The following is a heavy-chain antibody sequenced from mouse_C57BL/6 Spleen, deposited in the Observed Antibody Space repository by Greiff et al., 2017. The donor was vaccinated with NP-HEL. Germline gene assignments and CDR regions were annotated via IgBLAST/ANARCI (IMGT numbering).Heavy chain of an antibody. D-gene: IGHD1-1*01. CDR2: INPNNGGT. CDR1: GYTFTDYN. J-gene: IGHJ4*01. V-gene: IGHV1-18*01. Sequence: EVQLVESGPELVKPGASVKIPCKASGYTFTDYNMDWVKQSHGKSLEWIGDINPNNGGTIYNQKFKGKATLTVDKSSSTAYMELRSLTSEDTAVYYCARKGTTVVGPYYYAMDYWGQGTSVTVSS. CDR3: ARKGTTVVGPYYYAMDY.